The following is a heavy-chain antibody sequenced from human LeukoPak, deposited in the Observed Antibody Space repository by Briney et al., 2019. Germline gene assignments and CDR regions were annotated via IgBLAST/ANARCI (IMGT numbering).Heavy chain of an antibody. V-gene: IGHV1-18*01. CDR1: GYTFTNYG. CDR3: VRDYCCSGGTCDDCFDP. J-gene: IGHJ5*02. D-gene: IGHD2-15*01. Sequence: APGKVSCKASGYTFTNYGISWVRQAPGQGLEWMAWISTYDHDTNYAQKFRGRVTMTTDTSTRTAYMELRSLGSDDTAVYYCVRDYCCSGGTCDDCFDPWGQGTLVTVSS. CDR2: ISTYDHDT.